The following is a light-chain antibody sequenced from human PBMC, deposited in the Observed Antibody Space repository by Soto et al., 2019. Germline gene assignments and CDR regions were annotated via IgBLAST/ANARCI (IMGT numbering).Light chain of an antibody. Sequence: VMTQSPATLSVSPGEGVTLSCRASENVGTNLAWYQQTPGQAPRLLMYGSSTRATGIPASFSGSGSGTEFTLTISSLQSEESAVYYCQQYTNSALSFGGGTRVEIK. CDR3: QQYTNSALS. V-gene: IGKV3D-15*01. CDR1: ENVGTN. J-gene: IGKJ4*01. CDR2: GSS.